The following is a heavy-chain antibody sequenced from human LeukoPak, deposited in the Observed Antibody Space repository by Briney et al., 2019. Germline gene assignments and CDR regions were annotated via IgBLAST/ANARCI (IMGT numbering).Heavy chain of an antibody. CDR3: ARHVAGSDVFDV. J-gene: IGHJ3*01. Sequence: SETLSLTCTVSGSSISSYYWSWIRQPPGKGLEWIGYIYYSGSTYYNPSLKSRVTISVDASKNQFSLRLTSVTAADTAIYYCARHVAGSDVFDVWGQGTMVTVSS. CDR2: IYYSGST. CDR1: GSSISSYY. V-gene: IGHV4-59*08.